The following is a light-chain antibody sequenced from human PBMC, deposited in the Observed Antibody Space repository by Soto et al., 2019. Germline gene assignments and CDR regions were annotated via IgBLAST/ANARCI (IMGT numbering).Light chain of an antibody. CDR3: AAWDDSLNGVV. CDR2: SGN. CDR1: SSNVGSYT. V-gene: IGLV1-44*01. Sequence: QSVLTQPPSASGTPGQRVTISCSGSSSNVGSYTVYWYQQLPGTAPKVLIYSGNRRPSGVPARFSGSKSGTSASLAISGLQSEDEAEYYWAAWDDSLNGVVFGGGTKVTVL. J-gene: IGLJ2*01.